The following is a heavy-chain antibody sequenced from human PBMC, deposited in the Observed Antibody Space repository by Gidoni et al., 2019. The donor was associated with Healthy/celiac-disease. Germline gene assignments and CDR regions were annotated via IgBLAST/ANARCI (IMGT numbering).Heavy chain of an antibody. CDR1: GCTVSSYS. CDR2: ISSSSSTI. Sequence: EVQLVESGGGLVQPGGSLRLSCAASGCTVSSYSMNWVRQAPGKGLEWVSYISSSSSTIYYADSVKGRFTISRDNAKNSLYLQMNSLRDEDTAVYYCAREWVGAGTRADYWGQGTLVTVSS. CDR3: AREWVGAGTRADY. D-gene: IGHD6-19*01. J-gene: IGHJ4*02. V-gene: IGHV3-48*02.